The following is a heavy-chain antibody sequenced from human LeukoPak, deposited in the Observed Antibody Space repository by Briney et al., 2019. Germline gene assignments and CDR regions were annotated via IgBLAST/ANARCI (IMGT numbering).Heavy chain of an antibody. Sequence: GGSLRLSCAASGFTFSNSWMSWLRQAPGKGLEWVANINPDGSGKYYVDSVRDRFTISRDNAKDSLYLQMNSLRAEDTAVYYCGRDPAWGAIDYWGQGTLVTVS. CDR3: GRDPAWGAIDY. CDR1: GFTFSNSW. CDR2: INPDGSGK. J-gene: IGHJ4*02. V-gene: IGHV3-7*01. D-gene: IGHD7-27*01.